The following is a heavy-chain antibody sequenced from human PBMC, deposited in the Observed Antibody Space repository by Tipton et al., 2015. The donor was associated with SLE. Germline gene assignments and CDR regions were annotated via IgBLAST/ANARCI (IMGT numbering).Heavy chain of an antibody. D-gene: IGHD5-24*01. Sequence: TLSLTCAVYGGSFSGYYWSWIRQPPGKGLEWIGEINHSGGTNYNPSLKSRPPISVDTSKNQFSLKLSSVTAAATAVYYCARAPGLEREYYYFYHMDVWGEGTTVTVSS. J-gene: IGHJ6*03. CDR2: INHSGGT. CDR3: ARAPGLEREYYYFYHMDV. CDR1: GGSFSGYY. V-gene: IGHV4-34*01.